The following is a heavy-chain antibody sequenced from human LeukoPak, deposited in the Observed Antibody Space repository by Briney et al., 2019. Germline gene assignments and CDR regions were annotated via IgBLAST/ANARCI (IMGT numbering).Heavy chain of an antibody. Sequence: SETLSLTCTVSGGSISSGGYYCSWIRQHPGKGLEWIGYIYYSGSTYYNPSLKSRVTISVDTSKNQFSLKLSSVTAADTAVYYCAREGRAESGNDAFDIWGQGTMVTVSS. CDR3: AREGRAESGNDAFDI. V-gene: IGHV4-31*03. CDR2: IYYSGST. CDR1: GGSISSGGYY. J-gene: IGHJ3*02. D-gene: IGHD1-1*01.